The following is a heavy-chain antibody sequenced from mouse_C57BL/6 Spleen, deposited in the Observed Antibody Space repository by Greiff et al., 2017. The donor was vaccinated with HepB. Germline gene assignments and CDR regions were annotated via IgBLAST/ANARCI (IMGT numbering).Heavy chain of an antibody. D-gene: IGHD6-1*01. Sequence: EVKLQQSGPELVKPGASVKISCKASGYTFTDYYMNWVKQSHGKSLEWIGDINPNNGGTSYNQKFKGKATLTVDKSSSTAYMELRSLTSEDSAVYYCARGKSLYYFDYWGQGTTLTVSS. V-gene: IGHV1-26*01. CDR3: ARGKSLYYFDY. J-gene: IGHJ2*01. CDR2: INPNNGGT. CDR1: GYTFTDYY.